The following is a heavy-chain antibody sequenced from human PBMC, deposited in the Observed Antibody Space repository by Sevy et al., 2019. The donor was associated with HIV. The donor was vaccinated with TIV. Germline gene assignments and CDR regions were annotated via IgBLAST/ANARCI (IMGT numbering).Heavy chain of an antibody. J-gene: IGHJ6*02. Sequence: GGSLRLSCAASGFAFTRAWMSWVRQAPGKGLEWVGRIKSKIDGGTIDYAAPVKGRFTISRDDSKNTLYRQMNSLKTGDTAVYYCSTDPIIVLLVTDGMDVWGQGTTVTVSS. CDR2: IKSKIDGGTI. D-gene: IGHD2-8*02. V-gene: IGHV3-15*01. CDR3: STDPIIVLLVTDGMDV. CDR1: GFAFTRAW.